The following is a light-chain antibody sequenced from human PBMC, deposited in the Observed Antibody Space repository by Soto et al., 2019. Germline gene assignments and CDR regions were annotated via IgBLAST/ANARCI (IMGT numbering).Light chain of an antibody. V-gene: IGKV1-5*01. J-gene: IGKJ1*01. Sequence: DIQMTQSPSTLSASAGDRVTITCRASQSISKWLAWYQQKPGKAPKLLSSAASNLQSGVPSRFSGSGSGTEFTLTINILHPDDSATYYCQQYSSYWAFGQGTKVEI. CDR2: AAS. CDR3: QQYSSYWA. CDR1: QSISKW.